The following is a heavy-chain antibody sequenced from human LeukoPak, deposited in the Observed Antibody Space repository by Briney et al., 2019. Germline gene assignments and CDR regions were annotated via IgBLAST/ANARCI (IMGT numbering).Heavy chain of an antibody. CDR2: IYYSGST. J-gene: IGHJ6*03. CDR3: ARVFTVVPAAIRARDYYHMDV. CDR1: GGSISSGGYY. V-gene: IGHV4-31*03. Sequence: SETLSLTCTFSGGSISSGGYYWSWIRQHPGKGLEWIGYIYYSGSTYYNPSLKSRVTISVDTSKNQFSLKLSSVTAADTAVYYCARVFTVVPAAIRARDYYHMDVWGKGTTVTVSS. D-gene: IGHD2-2*02.